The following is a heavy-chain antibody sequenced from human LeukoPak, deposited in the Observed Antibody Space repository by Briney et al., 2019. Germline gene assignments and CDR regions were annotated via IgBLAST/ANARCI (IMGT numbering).Heavy chain of an antibody. Sequence: SETLSLTCAVYGGSFSGYCWSWIRQSPGKGLEWIGEMNHSGSSNHNPSLKSRVTISVDTSKNQFSLKLRAVTAADTAVYYCARALSGLVEPPTRGDYFDYWGQGTLVTVSS. V-gene: IGHV4-34*01. CDR3: ARALSGLVEPPTRGDYFDY. CDR2: MNHSGSS. CDR1: GGSFSGYC. D-gene: IGHD2-2*01. J-gene: IGHJ4*02.